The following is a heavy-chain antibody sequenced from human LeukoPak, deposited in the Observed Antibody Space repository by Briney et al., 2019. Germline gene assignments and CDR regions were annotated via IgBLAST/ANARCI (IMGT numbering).Heavy chain of an antibody. J-gene: IGHJ5*01. Sequence: SQTLSLTCTVSGGSISSGRYYWSWIRQPAGKGLEWIGRIYTRGSTNYNPSLKSRVTMSVDTSKNQFSLKLSSVTAADTAVYYCATDGMVRGPDAWFDSWGQGTLVTVSS. D-gene: IGHD3-10*01. CDR2: IYTRGST. V-gene: IGHV4-61*02. CDR3: ATDGMVRGPDAWFDS. CDR1: GGSISSGRYY.